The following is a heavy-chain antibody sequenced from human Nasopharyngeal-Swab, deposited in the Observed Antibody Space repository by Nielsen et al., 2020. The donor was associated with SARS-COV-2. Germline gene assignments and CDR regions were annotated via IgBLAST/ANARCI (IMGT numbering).Heavy chain of an antibody. Sequence: WIRQPPGKGLEWVGRIKSKTDGGTTDYAAPVKGRFTISRDDSKKTLYLQMNSLKTEGTAVYYCTTVGPNYDFWSGYENWFDPWGQGTLVTVSS. D-gene: IGHD3-3*01. CDR2: IKSKTDGGTT. J-gene: IGHJ5*02. V-gene: IGHV3-15*01. CDR3: TTVGPNYDFWSGYENWFDP.